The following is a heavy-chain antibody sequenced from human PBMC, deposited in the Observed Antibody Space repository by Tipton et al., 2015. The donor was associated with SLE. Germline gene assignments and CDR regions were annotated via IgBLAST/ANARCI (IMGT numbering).Heavy chain of an antibody. D-gene: IGHD5-12*01. CDR1: GFTFSSYG. V-gene: IGHV3-30*02. CDR3: AKARTGYSGYEEDY. CDR2: IRYDGSNK. J-gene: IGHJ4*02. Sequence: SGFTFSSYGMHWVRQAPGKGLEWVAFIRYDGSNKYYADSVKGRFTISRDNSKNTLYLQMNSLRAEDTAVYYCAKARTGYSGYEEDYWGQGTLVTVSS.